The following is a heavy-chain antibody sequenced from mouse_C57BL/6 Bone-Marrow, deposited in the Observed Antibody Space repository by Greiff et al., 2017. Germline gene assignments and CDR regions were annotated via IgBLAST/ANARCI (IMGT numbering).Heavy chain of an antibody. Sequence: VQLKESGPELVKPGASVKMSCKASGYTFTDYNMHWVKQSHGKSLEWIGYINPNNGGTSYNQKFKGTATLTVNKSTSTAYMELRSLTSEDSAVYYCARGLGGYWYFDVWGTGTTVTVSS. J-gene: IGHJ1*03. CDR3: ARGLGGYWYFDV. CDR2: INPNNGGT. CDR1: GYTFTDYN. D-gene: IGHD3-3*01. V-gene: IGHV1-22*01.